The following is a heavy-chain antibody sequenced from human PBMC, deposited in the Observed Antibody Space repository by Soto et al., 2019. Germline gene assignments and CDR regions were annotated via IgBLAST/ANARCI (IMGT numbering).Heavy chain of an antibody. CDR2: INAGYGNT. Sequence: QVHLVQSGAEVRKPGASVKVSCKASGYTFSSYAMHWVRQAPGQRLEWMGWINAGYGNTKSSQKFQDRVTISRDTSASTAYMELTSLRSDDTAGYYCARDTGDGTFDFWGQGTLVTVST. V-gene: IGHV1-3*01. D-gene: IGHD2-8*02. CDR3: ARDTGDGTFDF. CDR1: GYTFSSYA. J-gene: IGHJ4*02.